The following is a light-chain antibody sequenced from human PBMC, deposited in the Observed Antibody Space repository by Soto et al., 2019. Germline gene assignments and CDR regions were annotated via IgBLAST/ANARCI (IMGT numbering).Light chain of an antibody. J-gene: IGKJ4*01. Sequence: EIVLTQSPATLSLSPGERATLSCRASQSVSSCLAWYQQKPGQAPRLLISDASNRATGIPARFSGSGSWTDFTLTISSLEPEDFAVYYCQQSSNWPLTFGGGTKVQIK. CDR3: QQSSNWPLT. CDR2: DAS. CDR1: QSVSSC. V-gene: IGKV3-11*01.